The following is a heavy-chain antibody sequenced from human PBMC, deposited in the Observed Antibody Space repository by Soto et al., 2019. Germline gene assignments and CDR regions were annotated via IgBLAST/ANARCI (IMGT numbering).Heavy chain of an antibody. D-gene: IGHD3-10*01. CDR3: AKDNWKGSGSYYNDYYYYGMDV. J-gene: IGHJ6*02. Sequence: VGSLRLSCAASGFTFSSYGMHWVRQAPGKGLEWVAVISYDGSNKYYADSVKGRFTISRDNSKNTLYLQMNSLRAEDTAVYYCAKDNWKGSGSYYNDYYYYGMDVWGQGTTVTVSS. V-gene: IGHV3-30*18. CDR2: ISYDGSNK. CDR1: GFTFSSYG.